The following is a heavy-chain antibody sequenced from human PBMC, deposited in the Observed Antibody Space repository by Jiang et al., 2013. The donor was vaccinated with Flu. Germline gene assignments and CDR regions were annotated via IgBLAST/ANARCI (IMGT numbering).Heavy chain of an antibody. CDR3: ARDVLGDSSGYYALDYYYYYMDV. CDR2: IYYSGST. Sequence: TLSLTCTVSGGSISSGDYYWSWIRQPPGKGLEWIGYIYYSGSTYYNPSLKSRVTISVDTSKNQXSLKLSSVTAADTAVYYCARDVLGDSSGYYALDYYYYYMDVWGKGTTVTVSS. J-gene: IGHJ6*03. V-gene: IGHV4-30-4*01. CDR1: GGSISSGDYY. D-gene: IGHD3-22*01.